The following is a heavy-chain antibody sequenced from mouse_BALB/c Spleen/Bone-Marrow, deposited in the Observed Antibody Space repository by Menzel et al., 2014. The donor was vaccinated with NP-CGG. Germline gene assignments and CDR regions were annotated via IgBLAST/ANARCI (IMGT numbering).Heavy chain of an antibody. V-gene: IGHV1-9*01. D-gene: IGHD1-1*01. J-gene: IGHJ2*01. CDR1: GYTFSSYW. CDR2: ILPGSGST. Sequence: VKLQESGAELMKPGASVKISCKATGYTFSSYWIEWVKQRPGHGLEWIGEILPGSGSTNYNEKFKGKATFTADTSSNTAYMQLSSRTSEDSAVYYCARFDYYGSSYYFDYWGQGTTLTVSS. CDR3: ARFDYYGSSYYFDY.